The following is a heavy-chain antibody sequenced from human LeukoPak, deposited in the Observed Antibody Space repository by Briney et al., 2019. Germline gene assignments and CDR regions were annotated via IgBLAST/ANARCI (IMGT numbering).Heavy chain of an antibody. CDR3: ARGLGSGYDSGWRDAFDI. CDR1: GYTFTNYA. D-gene: IGHD5-12*01. V-gene: IGHV1-8*02. CDR2: ISPHSGGT. Sequence: ASVKVSCKASGYTFTNYAMNWVRQAPGQGLEWMGWISPHSGGTGYAQKFQGRVTMTRNTSISTAYMELSSLRSEDTAVYYCARGLGSGYDSGWRDAFDIWGQGTMVTVSS. J-gene: IGHJ3*02.